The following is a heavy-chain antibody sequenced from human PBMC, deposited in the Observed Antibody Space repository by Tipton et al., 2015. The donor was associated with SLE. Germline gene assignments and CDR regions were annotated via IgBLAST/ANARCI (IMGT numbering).Heavy chain of an antibody. CDR2: IYYSGNT. CDR1: GGSVSSGDYY. V-gene: IGHV4-61*08. CDR3: ARGLYYYDSRYFDL. J-gene: IGHJ2*01. D-gene: IGHD3-22*01. Sequence: TLSLTCTVSGGSVSSGDYYWNWIRQSPGKGLEWIGYIYYSGNTNYNPSLKSRVTISADTSKNQFSLKLTSVTAADTAVYYCARGLYYYDSRYFDLWGRGTLVTVSS.